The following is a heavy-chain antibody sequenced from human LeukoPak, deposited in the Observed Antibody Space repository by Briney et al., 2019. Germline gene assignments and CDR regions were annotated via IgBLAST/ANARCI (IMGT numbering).Heavy chain of an antibody. Sequence: GGSLRLYCAASGFTFCDHHMDWVRQAPGQGLEWVGRSRNKANSNTTDYAESVKGRFTISRDDSKNSLYLQMNSLKTEDTAVYYCARDRSPGAFDYWGRVTLVTVSS. CDR3: ARDRSPGAFDY. CDR1: GFTFCDHH. V-gene: IGHV3-72*01. D-gene: IGHD7-27*01. CDR2: SRNKANSNTT. J-gene: IGHJ4*02.